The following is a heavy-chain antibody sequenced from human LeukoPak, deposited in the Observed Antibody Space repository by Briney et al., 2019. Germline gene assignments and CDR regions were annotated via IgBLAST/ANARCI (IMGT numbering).Heavy chain of an antibody. V-gene: IGHV1-2*02. CDR3: ARASFWESPINWFAP. D-gene: IGHD3-16*01. CDR1: GYTFTGYY. J-gene: IGHJ5*02. Sequence: ASVKVSCKASGYTFTGYYMHWVRQAPGQGIEWMGWINPNSGGTNYAQKFQGRVTMTRDRSFSTAYMELSRLTSHDTAVYYCARASFWESPINWFAPWGQGTLVTVSS. CDR2: INPNSGGT.